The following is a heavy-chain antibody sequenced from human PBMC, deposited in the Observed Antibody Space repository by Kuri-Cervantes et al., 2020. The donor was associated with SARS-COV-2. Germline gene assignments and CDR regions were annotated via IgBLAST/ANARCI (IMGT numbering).Heavy chain of an antibody. J-gene: IGHJ4*02. D-gene: IGHD2-2*01. V-gene: IGHV4-39*01. CDR3: ARLTPYCSSTSCFSFDY. CDR1: GGSISSSSYY. Sequence: GSLRLSCTVSGGSISSSSYYWGWIRQPPGKGLEWIGSIYYSGSTYYNPSLKSRVTISVDTSKNQFSLKLSSVTAADTAVYYCARLTPYCSSTSCFSFDYWGQGTLVTVSS. CDR2: IYYSGST.